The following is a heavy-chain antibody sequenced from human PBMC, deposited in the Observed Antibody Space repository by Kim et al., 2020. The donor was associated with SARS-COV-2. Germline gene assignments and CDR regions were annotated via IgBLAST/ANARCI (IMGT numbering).Heavy chain of an antibody. CDR2: IRSKAYGGTT. D-gene: IGHD3-10*01. V-gene: IGHV3-49*04. CDR1: GFTFGDYA. J-gene: IGHJ4*02. CDR3: TRYGSGSYWFI. Sequence: RLSCTASGFTFGDYAMSWVRQAPGKGLEWVGFIRSKAYGGTTEYAASVKGRFTISRDDSKSIAYLQMNSLKTEDTAVYYCTRYGSGSYWFIWGQGTLVTVSS.